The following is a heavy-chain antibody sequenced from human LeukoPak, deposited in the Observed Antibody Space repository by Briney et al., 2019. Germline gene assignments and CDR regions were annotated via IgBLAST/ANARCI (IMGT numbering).Heavy chain of an antibody. J-gene: IGHJ4*02. Sequence: SVKVSCKASGGTFSSYAISWVRQAPGQGLEWMGRIIPILGIANYAQKFQGRVTITADKSTSTAYMELSSLRSEDTAVYYCARGEAVAGSTFGYWGQGTLVTVSS. CDR3: ARGEAVAGSTFGY. CDR2: IIPILGIA. CDR1: GGTFSSYA. V-gene: IGHV1-69*04. D-gene: IGHD6-19*01.